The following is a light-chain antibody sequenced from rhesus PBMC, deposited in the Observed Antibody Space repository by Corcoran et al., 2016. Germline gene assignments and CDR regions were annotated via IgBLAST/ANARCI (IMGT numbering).Light chain of an antibody. J-gene: IGLJ6*01. CDR2: GVS. V-gene: IGLV2S7*01. CDR3: CSYTTSSTDV. Sequence: QSAPTQPPSVSGSPGQSVTISCTGTSSDIGGYNYVSWYQQPPGKAPKLMIYGVSNRPSGVSDRFSGSKSGNTASLTISGLQAEDEADYYCCSYTTSSTDVFGSGTKLTVL. CDR1: SSDIGGYNY.